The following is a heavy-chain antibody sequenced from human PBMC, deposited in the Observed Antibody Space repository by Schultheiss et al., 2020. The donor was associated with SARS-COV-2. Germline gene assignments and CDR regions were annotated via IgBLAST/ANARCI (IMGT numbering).Heavy chain of an antibody. J-gene: IGHJ5*02. D-gene: IGHD3-3*01. CDR1: GDSVSSGDFY. CDR2: TYYSGDT. V-gene: IGHV4-30-4*01. Sequence: SETLSLTCTVSGDSVSSGDFYCSWVRQPPGKGLEWIGYTYYSGDTHYNPSLKSRATISVDTAKNQFSLHLSSVTAADTAVYYCARYYYDGTGDNRFDPWGQGIQVTVSS. CDR3: ARYYYDGTGDNRFDP.